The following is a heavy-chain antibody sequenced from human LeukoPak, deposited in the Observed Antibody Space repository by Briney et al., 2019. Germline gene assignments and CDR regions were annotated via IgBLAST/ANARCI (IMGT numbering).Heavy chain of an antibody. CDR2: INHSGST. J-gene: IGHJ4*02. V-gene: IGHV4-34*01. CDR3: ATDYYDSSGYYRGLGY. Sequence: PSETLSLTCAVYGGSFSGYYRSWIRQPPGKGLEWIGEINHSGSTNYNPSLKSRVTISVDTSKNQFSLKLSSVTAADTAVYYCATDYYDSSGYYRGLGYWGQGTLVTVSS. D-gene: IGHD3-22*01. CDR1: GGSFSGYY.